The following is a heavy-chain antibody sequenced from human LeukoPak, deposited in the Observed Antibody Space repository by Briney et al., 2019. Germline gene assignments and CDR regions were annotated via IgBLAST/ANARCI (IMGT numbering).Heavy chain of an antibody. CDR1: GGSISSSSYY. CDR3: ARVQYSSSVDS. CDR2: IYYSGRN. V-gene: IGHV4-39*07. D-gene: IGHD6-6*01. Sequence: SETLSLTCTVSGGSISSSSYYWRWIRQPPGKGLECIGSIYYSGRNYYNPSLKSRVTISVDTSKNQFSLKLSSVTAADTAVYYCARVQYSSSVDSWGQGTLVTVSS. J-gene: IGHJ4*02.